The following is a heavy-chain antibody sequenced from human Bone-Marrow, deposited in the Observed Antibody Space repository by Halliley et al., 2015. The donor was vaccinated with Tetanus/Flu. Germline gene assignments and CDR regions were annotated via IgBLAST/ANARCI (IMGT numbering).Heavy chain of an antibody. D-gene: IGHD2-2*01. CDR2: SGRT. CDR3: AKVDTEHIVAVPAAVGFDP. V-gene: IGHV4-59*01. J-gene: IGHJ5*02. Sequence: SGRTHYNPSLKSRVPISVDTSMNQFSLRLSSVTAADTAVYYCAKVDTEHIVAVPAAVGFDPWGQGTLVTVSS.